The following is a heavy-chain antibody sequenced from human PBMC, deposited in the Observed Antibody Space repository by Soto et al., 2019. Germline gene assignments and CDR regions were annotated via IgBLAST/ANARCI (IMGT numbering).Heavy chain of an antibody. V-gene: IGHV1-18*01. D-gene: IGHD5-12*01. J-gene: IGHJ6*04. Sequence: QVQLVQSGDEVRKPGSSVKVSCKASGYIFVNYGIAWVRQAPGQGLEWMGWISPYSGNTHYASKVQGRLTMTTDTSASTADIEVGSLTSEDTAVYFCARVDNCVTTTPQHVWGAGTTVTFSS. CDR1: GYIFVNYG. CDR2: ISPYSGNT. CDR3: ARVDNCVTTTPQHV.